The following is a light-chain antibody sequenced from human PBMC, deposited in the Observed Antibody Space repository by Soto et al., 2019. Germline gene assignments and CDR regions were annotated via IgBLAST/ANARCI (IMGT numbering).Light chain of an antibody. CDR1: QSVRNSY. J-gene: IGKJ5*01. V-gene: IGKV3-20*01. CDR3: RQYGNSPQIT. CDR2: GAS. Sequence: EIVLTQSPGTLSLSPGERATLSCRASQSVRNSYLAWYQQKPGQAPRLLISGASSRSTGIPDRFSGNGSGTDLTLTITRLEPEDFSVYYCRQYGNSPQITFGQGTRLEIK.